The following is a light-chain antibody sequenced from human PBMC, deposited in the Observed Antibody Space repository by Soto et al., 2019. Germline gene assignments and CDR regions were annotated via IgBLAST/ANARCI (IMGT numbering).Light chain of an antibody. Sequence: QSALTQPPSASGSPGQSVTISCTGTSSDVGGYNYVSWYQQHPGKAPKVMIYEVSKRPSRVPDRFSGSKSGNTASLTVSGLQAEDEADYYCSSYGGRNNLLFGGGTKLTVL. J-gene: IGLJ2*01. V-gene: IGLV2-8*01. CDR1: SSDVGGYNY. CDR3: SSYGGRNNLL. CDR2: EVS.